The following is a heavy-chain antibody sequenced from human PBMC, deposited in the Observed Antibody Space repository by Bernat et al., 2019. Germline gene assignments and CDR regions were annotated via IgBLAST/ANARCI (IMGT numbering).Heavy chain of an antibody. Sequence: EVQLVESGGGLVQPGGSLRLSCAASGFTFSNYWMDWVRQAPGKGLEWVANIKGDGSEKYYVDSVKGRFIISRDNAKNSLYLQMNSLRAEDTAVYFCARDRQYSSTLNVYWGQGTLVTVSS. CDR1: GFTFSNYW. CDR2: IKGDGSEK. D-gene: IGHD6-13*01. J-gene: IGHJ4*02. V-gene: IGHV3-7*04. CDR3: ARDRQYSSTLNVY.